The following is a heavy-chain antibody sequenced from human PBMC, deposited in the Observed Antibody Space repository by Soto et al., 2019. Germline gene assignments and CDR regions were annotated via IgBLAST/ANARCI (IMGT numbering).Heavy chain of an antibody. Sequence: VPLQGSGPGLVKPSQTLSLTCTVSGASVHTGDYYWSYIRQSPGKGLEWLGYIFYSGDTYYNPSLKSRATISLNTSRNQISLTLTSVTDADTAVDFCVGTGTTDDFWGQGTLVTVSS. CDR1: GASVHTGDYY. CDR3: VGTGTTDDF. D-gene: IGHD1-7*01. CDR2: IFYSGDT. J-gene: IGHJ1*01. V-gene: IGHV4-30-4*01.